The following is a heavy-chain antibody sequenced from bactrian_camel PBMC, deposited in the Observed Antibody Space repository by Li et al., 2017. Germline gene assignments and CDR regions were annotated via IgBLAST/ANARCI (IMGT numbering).Heavy chain of an antibody. Sequence: HVQLVEYGGGSVQAGGSLRLSCAVSGYDALYLCMGWFRQLPGKEREEVATIRTGVVDSVKGRFAISQDNVQNTLYLQMNSLKAEDTAMYYCASGLRLPTRCRYDYWGQGTQVTVS. CDR1: GYDALYLC. CDR3: ASGLRLPTRCRYDY. D-gene: IGHD2*01. J-gene: IGHJ4*01. CDR2: IRTGV. V-gene: IGHV3S55*01.